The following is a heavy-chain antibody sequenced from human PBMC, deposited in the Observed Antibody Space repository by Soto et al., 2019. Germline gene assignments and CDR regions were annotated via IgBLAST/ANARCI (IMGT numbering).Heavy chain of an antibody. CDR1: GFTFSIYA. CDR3: AQELYSYGYWYFDL. J-gene: IGHJ2*01. D-gene: IGHD5-18*01. CDR2: ISGSGGST. V-gene: IGHV3-23*01. Sequence: GGSLRVSWAASGFTFSIYAMNWVRQAPGKGLDWVSAISGSGGSTYYADSVKGRFTISRDNSKNTLYLQMNSLRAEDTAVYYCAQELYSYGYWYFDLWGRGTLVTVS.